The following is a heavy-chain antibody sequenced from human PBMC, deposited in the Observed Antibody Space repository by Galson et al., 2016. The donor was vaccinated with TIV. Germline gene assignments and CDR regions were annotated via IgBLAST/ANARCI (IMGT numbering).Heavy chain of an antibody. Sequence: PALVKPTQTLTLTCIFSGFSLSTTEMCASWIRQPPGEALEWLARIDWDDDKHYSMSLRPRLTISKDTSKNQVVLIMTNMDPVDTATYYCARTRWYEDGYVFDFWGQGTMVTVSS. CDR2: IDWDDDK. CDR3: ARTRWYEDGYVFDF. J-gene: IGHJ3*01. D-gene: IGHD6-13*01. V-gene: IGHV2-70*11. CDR1: GFSLSTTEMC.